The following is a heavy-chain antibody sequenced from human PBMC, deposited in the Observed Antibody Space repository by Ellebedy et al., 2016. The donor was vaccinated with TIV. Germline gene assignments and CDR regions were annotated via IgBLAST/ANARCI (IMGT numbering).Heavy chain of an antibody. Sequence: SETLSLXXTVSGASISSSNYCWGWIRQTPGKGLEWIGIVYYSGSTYYNPSLESRVTISVDTSKNQFSLKLNSVTAADTAVYFCASHETTYTSTPPDDWGQGALVTVSS. D-gene: IGHD1-1*01. CDR2: VYYSGST. J-gene: IGHJ1*01. CDR1: GASISSSNYC. CDR3: ASHETTYTSTPPDD. V-gene: IGHV4-39*01.